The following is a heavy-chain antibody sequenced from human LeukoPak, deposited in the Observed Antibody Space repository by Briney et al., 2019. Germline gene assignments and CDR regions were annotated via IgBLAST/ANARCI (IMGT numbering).Heavy chain of an antibody. Sequence: ASVKVSCKASGYTFTSYGISWVPQAPGQGLEWMGGIIPIFGTANYAQKFQGRVTITADESTSTAYMELSSLRSEDTAVYYCARVSRGDSSGYYYYYYYMDVWGKGTTVTISS. CDR2: IIPIFGTA. CDR3: ARVSRGDSSGYYYYYYYMDV. CDR1: GYTFTSYG. V-gene: IGHV1-69*13. D-gene: IGHD3-22*01. J-gene: IGHJ6*03.